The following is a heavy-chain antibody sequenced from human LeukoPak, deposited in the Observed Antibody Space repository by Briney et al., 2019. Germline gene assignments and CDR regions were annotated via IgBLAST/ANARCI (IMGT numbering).Heavy chain of an antibody. D-gene: IGHD1-26*01. J-gene: IGHJ4*02. CDR3: AAVVAGPRWATSDY. V-gene: IGHV1-58*02. CDR1: VFTFTTSA. Sequence: SVRVSCTASVFTFTTSAMQWVRQARGQRREWIGWIVVCSSNTNYTQKFQERVTITRDMSTSTAYMELSSLRSEDTAVYYCAAVVAGPRWATSDYWGQGTLVTVSS. CDR2: IVVCSSNT.